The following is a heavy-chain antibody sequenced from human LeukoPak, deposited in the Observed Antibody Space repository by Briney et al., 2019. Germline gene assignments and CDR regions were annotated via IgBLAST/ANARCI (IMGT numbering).Heavy chain of an antibody. CDR2: ISYDGSNK. CDR3: AKDTERVAVAVVY. V-gene: IGHV3-30*18. D-gene: IGHD6-19*01. CDR1: GFTFSSYG. J-gene: IGHJ4*02. Sequence: GGPLRLSCAASGFTFSSYGMHWVRQAPGKGLEWVAVISYDGSNKYYADSVKGRFTISRDNSKNMLYLQMNSLRAEDTAVYYCAKDTERVAVAVVYWGQGTLVTVSS.